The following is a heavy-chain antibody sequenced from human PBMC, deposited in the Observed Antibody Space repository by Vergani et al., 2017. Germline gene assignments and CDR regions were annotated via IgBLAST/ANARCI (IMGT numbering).Heavy chain of an antibody. CDR1: GFTFADFA. V-gene: IGHV3-9*01. Sequence: EVQLVESGGGLVQPGRSLRLSCAASGFTFADFAMHWVRQAPGKGLEWVSGISWNSGSIGYADSVKGRFTISRDNAKNSLYLQMNSLRAEDTALYYCAKDIVSSRQLLNGVWFDPWGQGTLVTVSS. J-gene: IGHJ5*02. CDR3: AKDIVSSRQLLNGVWFDP. CDR2: ISWNSGSI. D-gene: IGHD2-2*01.